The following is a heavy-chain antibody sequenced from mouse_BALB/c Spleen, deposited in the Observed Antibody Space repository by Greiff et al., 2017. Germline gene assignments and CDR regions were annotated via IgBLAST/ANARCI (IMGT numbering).Heavy chain of an antibody. CDR2: ISSGGSYT. J-gene: IGHJ3*01. Sequence: EVHLVESGGGLVKPGGSLKLSCAASGFTFSSYAMSWVRQTPEKRLEWVATISSGGSYTYYPDSVKGRITISRDNANNTLYLQMSSLRSEDTAMYYWAASTTGWAYWGQGTLVTVSA. CDR1: GFTFSSYA. CDR3: AASTTGWAY. D-gene: IGHD2-14*01. V-gene: IGHV5-9-3*01.